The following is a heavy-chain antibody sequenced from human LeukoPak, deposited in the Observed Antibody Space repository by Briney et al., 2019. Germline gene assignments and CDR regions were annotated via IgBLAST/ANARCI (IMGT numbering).Heavy chain of an antibody. CDR1: GFTFSSYG. V-gene: IGHV3-48*01. D-gene: IGHD6-6*01. CDR3: ASSSSLGN. Sequence: GGSLRLSCAASGFTFSSYGMTWVRQAPGKGLEWVSYISPSSSTIYYADSVKGRFTISRDNAKNSLSLQMNSLRAEDTAVYYCASSSSLGNWGQGTLVTVSS. CDR2: ISPSSSTI. J-gene: IGHJ4*02.